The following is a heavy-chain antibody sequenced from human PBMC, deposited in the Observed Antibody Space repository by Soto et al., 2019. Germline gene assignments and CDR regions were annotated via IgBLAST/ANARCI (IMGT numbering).Heavy chain of an antibody. Sequence: QVQLVESGGGVVQPGRSLRLSCAASGFTFSRHTMHWVRQAPGKGLEWVAAISDDGSNTYYADSVKGRFTISRDNSKNTLYLQRNSLSSEDTAVHPCAREVYYDFWSGFNTHPYYFDDWGQATLVTVSS. CDR2: ISDDGSNT. J-gene: IGHJ4*02. D-gene: IGHD3-3*01. CDR3: AREVYYDFWSGFNTHPYYFDD. V-gene: IGHV3-30-3*01. CDR1: GFTFSRHT.